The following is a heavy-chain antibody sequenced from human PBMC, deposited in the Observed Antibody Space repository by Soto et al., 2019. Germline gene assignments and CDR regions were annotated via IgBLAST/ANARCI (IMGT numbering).Heavy chain of an antibody. D-gene: IGHD7-27*01. V-gene: IGHV3-23*01. Sequence: PGGSLRLSCAASGFTFSSYAMSWVRQAPGKGLEWVSAISGSGGSTYYADSVKGRFTISRDNSKNTLYLQMNSLRAEDTAVYYCAKPPGPNWGFDYFDSWGQGTLVTVSS. CDR3: AKPPGPNWGFDYFDS. CDR1: GFTFSSYA. J-gene: IGHJ4*02. CDR2: ISGSGGST.